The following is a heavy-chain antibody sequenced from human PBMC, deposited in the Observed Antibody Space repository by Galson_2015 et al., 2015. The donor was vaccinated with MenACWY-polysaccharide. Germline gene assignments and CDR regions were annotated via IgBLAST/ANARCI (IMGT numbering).Heavy chain of an antibody. D-gene: IGHD2-2*02. CDR1: GFAFSGYA. J-gene: IGHJ6*01. CDR2: ISDDGTSK. V-gene: IGHV3-30-3*01. Sequence: LRLSCAASGFAFSGYAIKWVRQAPGKGLEWVAVISDDGTSKYHADSVKGRFTISRDNSKNMLYLQMNNLRTEDTAVYYCARVFSGPAAIPVSYYF. CDR3: ARVFSGPAAIPVSYYF.